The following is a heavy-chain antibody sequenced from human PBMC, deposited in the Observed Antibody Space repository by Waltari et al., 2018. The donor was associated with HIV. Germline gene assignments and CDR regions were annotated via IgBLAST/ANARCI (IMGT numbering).Heavy chain of an antibody. V-gene: IGHV1-8*01. CDR2: MNPDSVNT. Sequence: QVPLVQSGPGAHGHGASVRIPRMAYGYTFIKFDVQCVRQADGRWPEWPEGLGGMNPDSVNTASPYRVEDRVTMTRDVSTDTGYMEMTGLTPEDTAIYYCARNSSAKGNRYFYYGLDVWGQGTPVTV. D-gene: IGHD3-22*01. CDR3: ARNSSAKGNRYFYYGLDV. J-gene: IGHJ6*02. CDR1: GYTFIKFD.